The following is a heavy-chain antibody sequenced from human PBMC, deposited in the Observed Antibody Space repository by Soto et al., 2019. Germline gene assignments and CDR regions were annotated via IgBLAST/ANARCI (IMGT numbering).Heavy chain of an antibody. CDR3: SSIAPDMSLHGRRGI. D-gene: IGHD2-15*01. CDR1: SVCCY. CDR2: VYYSGST. V-gene: IGHV4-61*01. Sequence: SVCCYLSLNRQTPGKGLEWIGYVYYSGSTNYNPSLKSRVTISVDTSKNQFSLKLSSVTAADTAVYFCSSIAPDMSLHGRRGICGQGTL. J-gene: IGHJ4*03.